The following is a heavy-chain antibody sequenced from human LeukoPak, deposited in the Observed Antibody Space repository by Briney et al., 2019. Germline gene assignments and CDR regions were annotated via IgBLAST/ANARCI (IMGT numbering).Heavy chain of an antibody. Sequence: ASVKVSCKASGGTFSSYAISWVRQAPGQGLEWMGGIIPIFGTANSAQKFQGRVTITTDESTSTAYMELGSLRSEDTAVYYCAREGGKCSSTSCYARFDYWGQGTLVTVSS. CDR2: IIPIFGTA. V-gene: IGHV1-69*05. CDR1: GGTFSSYA. CDR3: AREGGKCSSTSCYARFDY. D-gene: IGHD2-2*01. J-gene: IGHJ4*02.